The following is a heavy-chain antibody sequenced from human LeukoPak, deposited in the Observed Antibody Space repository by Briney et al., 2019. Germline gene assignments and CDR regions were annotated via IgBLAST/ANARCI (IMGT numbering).Heavy chain of an antibody. CDR3: ARHGLVDHAFDI. Sequence: SETLSLTCAVYGGSFSGYYWSWIRQPPGKGLEWIGEINHSGSTNYNPSLKSRVTISVDTSKNQFSLKLSSVTAADTAVYYCARHGLVDHAFDIWGQGTMVTVSS. V-gene: IGHV4-34*01. J-gene: IGHJ3*02. CDR2: INHSGST. CDR1: GGSFSGYY. D-gene: IGHD2-8*01.